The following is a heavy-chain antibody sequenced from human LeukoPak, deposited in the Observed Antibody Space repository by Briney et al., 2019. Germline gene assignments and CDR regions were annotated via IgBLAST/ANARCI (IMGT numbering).Heavy chain of an antibody. CDR3: ARDFSYQRRLRPRGWYFDL. V-gene: IGHV3-21*01. CDR1: GFTFSSYS. Sequence: GGSLRLSCAASGFTFSSYSMNWVRQAPGKGLEWVSSISSSSSYIYYADSVKGRFTISRDNAKNSLYLQMNSLRAEDTAVYYCARDFSYQRRLRPRGWYFDLWGRGTLVTVSS. J-gene: IGHJ2*01. D-gene: IGHD4-17*01. CDR2: ISSSSSYI.